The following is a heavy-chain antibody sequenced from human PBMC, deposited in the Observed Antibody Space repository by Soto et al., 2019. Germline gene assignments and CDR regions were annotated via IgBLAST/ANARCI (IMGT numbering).Heavy chain of an antibody. V-gene: IGHV2-26*01. J-gene: IGHJ5*02. CDR3: AWIWRPPGYCSSTSCYVEWFDP. D-gene: IGHD2-2*01. Sequence: GSGPTLVNPTETLTLTCTVSGFSLSNARMGVSWIRQPPGKALEWLAHIFSNDEKSYSTSLKSRLTISKDTSKSQVVLTMTNMDPVDTATYYCAWIWRPPGYCSSTSCYVEWFDPWGQGTLVTVSS. CDR1: GFSLSNARMG. CDR2: IFSNDEK.